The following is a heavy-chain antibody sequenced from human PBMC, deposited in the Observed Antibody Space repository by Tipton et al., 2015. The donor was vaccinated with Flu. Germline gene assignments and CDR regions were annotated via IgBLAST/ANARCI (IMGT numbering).Heavy chain of an antibody. D-gene: IGHD2-2*01. CDR2: ISLDGAFK. V-gene: IGHV3-30*15. J-gene: IGHJ4*02. Sequence: SLRLSCAASGFTFSDYVMHWVRQAPGKGLERVTAISLDGAFKDYADSVKGRFTISRDNSMNILSLQMSSVRAEDTAIYYCVSSGHVTADMVPLPFDYWGQGTLVTVSS. CDR3: VSSGHVTADMVPLPFDY. CDR1: GFTFSDYV.